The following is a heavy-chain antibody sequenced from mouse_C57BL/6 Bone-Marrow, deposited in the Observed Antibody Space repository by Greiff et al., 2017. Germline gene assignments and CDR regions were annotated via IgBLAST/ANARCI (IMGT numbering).Heavy chain of an antibody. V-gene: IGHV1-64*01. J-gene: IGHJ4*01. D-gene: IGHD2-3*01. CDR3: ARGDMARWLLPRDY. CDR1: GYTFTSYW. Sequence: VQLQQPGAELVKPGASVTLSCKASGYTFTSYWMHWVKQRPGPGLEWIGMIHPNSGSTNYNEKFKSKATLTVDKSSSTAYMQLSSLTSEDSAVXYCARGDMARWLLPRDYWGQGTSVTVSS. CDR2: IHPNSGST.